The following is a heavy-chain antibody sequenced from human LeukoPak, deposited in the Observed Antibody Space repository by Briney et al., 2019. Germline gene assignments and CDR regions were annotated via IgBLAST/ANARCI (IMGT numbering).Heavy chain of an antibody. Sequence: ASVKVSCKTSGYTFATYFMHWVRQAPGQGLEWMGYIKPNSGVTNYAQKFRGRVTMPWDTSISTAYIELSGLTSDDTAIYYCARPTYCGSDCYFNFDYWGQGTLVTVSS. CDR2: IKPNSGVT. D-gene: IGHD2-21*02. J-gene: IGHJ4*02. CDR3: ARPTYCGSDCYFNFDY. V-gene: IGHV1-2*02. CDR1: GYTFATYF.